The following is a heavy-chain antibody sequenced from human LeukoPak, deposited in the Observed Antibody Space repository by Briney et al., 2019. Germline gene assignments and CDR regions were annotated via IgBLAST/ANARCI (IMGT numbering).Heavy chain of an antibody. CDR3: ARDKVQGSEWGSNFDY. D-gene: IGHD2-15*01. Sequence: GGALRLSCAASGFTFDDYGMSWVRQAPGKGVGWGSGINWNGGSTGYADSVKGRFTIARDNAKNSLYLQMNSLRAEDTAVYYCARDKVQGSEWGSNFDYWGQGTLVTVSS. J-gene: IGHJ4*02. CDR1: GFTFDDYG. CDR2: INWNGGST. V-gene: IGHV3-20*04.